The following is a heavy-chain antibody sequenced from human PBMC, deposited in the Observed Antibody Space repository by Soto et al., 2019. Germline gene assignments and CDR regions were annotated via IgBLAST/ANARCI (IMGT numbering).Heavy chain of an antibody. CDR3: ARVVPGAEAWFGP. J-gene: IGHJ5*02. CDR2: ISLYSDGT. CDR1: GYTFSNYG. Sequence: AAVKVSCKTSGYTFSNYGITWVRQAPGQPLEWLGWISLYSDGTNYAQKFQGRVSMTTDTSTTTAYVELRSLRSDDTAVYYCARVVPGAEAWFGPWGQGTLVTVSS. D-gene: IGHD2-2*01. V-gene: IGHV1-18*01.